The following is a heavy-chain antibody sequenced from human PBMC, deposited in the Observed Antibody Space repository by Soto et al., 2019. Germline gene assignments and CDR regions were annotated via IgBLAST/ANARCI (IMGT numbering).Heavy chain of an antibody. J-gene: IGHJ4*02. Sequence: PGGSLRLSCAASGFTFSSYAMSWVRQAPGKGLERVSAISGSGGSTYYVDSVKGRFTISRDNSKNTLYLQMNSLRAEDTAVYYCAKSGGYNYGYQETDYWGQGTLVTV. V-gene: IGHV3-23*01. CDR3: AKSGGYNYGYQETDY. CDR2: ISGSGGST. D-gene: IGHD5-18*01. CDR1: GFTFSSYA.